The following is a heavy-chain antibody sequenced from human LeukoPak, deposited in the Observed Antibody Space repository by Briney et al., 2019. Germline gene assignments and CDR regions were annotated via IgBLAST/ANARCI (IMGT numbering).Heavy chain of an antibody. CDR2: MNPNSGNT. V-gene: IGHV1-8*02. J-gene: IGHJ3*02. CDR1: GYTFIGYG. D-gene: IGHD3-22*01. Sequence: GASVKVSCKASGYTFIGYGITWVRQAPGQGLEWMGWMNPNSGNTGYAQKFQGRVTMTRNTSISTAYMELSSLRSEDTAVYYCARVARTYYDSSGYYPPVGAFDIWGQGTMVTVSS. CDR3: ARVARTYYDSSGYYPPVGAFDI.